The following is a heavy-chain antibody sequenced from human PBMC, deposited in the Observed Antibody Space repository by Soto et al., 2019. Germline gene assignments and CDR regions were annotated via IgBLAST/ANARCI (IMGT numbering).Heavy chain of an antibody. V-gene: IGHV3-23*01. CDR1: GFTFSSYA. CDR3: AKDPFGGIAVAGLCDY. Sequence: GSLRLSCAASGFTFSSYAMSWVRQAPGKGLEWDSAISGSGGSTYYADSVKGRFTISRDNSKNTLYLQMNSLRAEDTAVYYCAKDPFGGIAVAGLCDYWGQGTLVTVSS. CDR2: ISGSGGST. D-gene: IGHD6-19*01. J-gene: IGHJ4*02.